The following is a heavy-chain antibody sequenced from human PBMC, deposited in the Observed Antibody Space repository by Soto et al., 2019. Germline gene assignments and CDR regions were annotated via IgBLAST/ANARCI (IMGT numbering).Heavy chain of an antibody. CDR3: ARAVAVPADFDC. J-gene: IGHJ4*02. D-gene: IGHD6-19*01. CDR2: INTDGSVA. V-gene: IGHV3-74*03. Sequence: GGSLRLSCAASGLTFRSYWMHWVRQAPGKGLVWVSRINTDGSVAMYVDSVKGRFTISRDTSASTAYIELSSLRSEDTAVYFCARAVAVPADFDCWGQGTLVTVSS. CDR1: GLTFRSYW.